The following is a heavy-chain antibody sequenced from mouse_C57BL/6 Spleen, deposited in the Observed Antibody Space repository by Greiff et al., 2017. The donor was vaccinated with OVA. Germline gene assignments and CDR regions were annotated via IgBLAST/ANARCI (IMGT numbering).Heavy chain of an antibody. V-gene: IGHV3-8*01. D-gene: IGHD1-1*01. CDR1: GYSITSDY. Sequence: EVKLQESGPGLAKPSQTLSLTCSVTGYSITSDYWNWIRKFPGNKLEYMGYISYSGSTYYNPSLKSRISITRDTSKNQYYLQLNSVTTEETATYYGARSPYGSSYGGYFDVWGTGTTVTVSS. CDR3: ARSPYGSSYGGYFDV. CDR2: ISYSGST. J-gene: IGHJ1*03.